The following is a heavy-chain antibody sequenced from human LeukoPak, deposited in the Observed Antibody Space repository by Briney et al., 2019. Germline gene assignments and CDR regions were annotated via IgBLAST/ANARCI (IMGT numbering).Heavy chain of an antibody. CDR3: ATQNEFYCKY. CDR2: IKEDGSET. Sequence: GGSLRLSCAASGFTFSNAWMTWVRQAPGTGLEWVAHIKEDGSETYYVDPVKGRFSISRDNARNSLYLQMNSLRAEDTAVYYCATQNEFYCKYWGQGTPVTVSS. CDR1: GFTFSNAW. D-gene: IGHD2-8*02. V-gene: IGHV3-7*01. J-gene: IGHJ4*02.